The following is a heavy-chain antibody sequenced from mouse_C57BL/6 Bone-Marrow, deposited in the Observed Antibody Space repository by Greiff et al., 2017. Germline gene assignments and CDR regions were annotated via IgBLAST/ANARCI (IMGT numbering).Heavy chain of an antibody. CDR2: INPNNGGT. CDR1: GYTFTDYY. Sequence: VQLQQSGPELVKPGASVKISCKASGYTFTDYYMNWVKQSHGKSLEWIGDINPNNGGTSYNQKFKGKATLTVDKSSSTAYMELRSLTSEDSAVYYCAKEGIYYYGSSYGYFYVWGTGTTVTVSS. CDR3: AKEGIYYYGSSYGYFYV. V-gene: IGHV1-26*01. J-gene: IGHJ1*03. D-gene: IGHD1-1*01.